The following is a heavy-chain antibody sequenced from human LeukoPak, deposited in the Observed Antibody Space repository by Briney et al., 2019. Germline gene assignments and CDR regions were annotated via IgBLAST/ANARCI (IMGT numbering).Heavy chain of an antibody. CDR2: IYYSGST. D-gene: IGHD3-16*01. CDR3: AWGSGAFDI. CDR1: GGSISSSSYY. J-gene: IGHJ3*02. V-gene: IGHV4-39*07. Sequence: SETLSLTCTVSGGSISSSSYYWGWIRQPPGKGLEWIGSIYYSGSTYYNPSLKSRVTISVDTSKNQFSLKLSSVTAADTAVYYCAWGSGAFDIWGQGTMVTVSS.